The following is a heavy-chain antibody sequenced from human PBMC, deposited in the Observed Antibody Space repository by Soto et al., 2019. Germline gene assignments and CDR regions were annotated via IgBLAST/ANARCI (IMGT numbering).Heavy chain of an antibody. CDR2: ISSNGGST. J-gene: IGHJ4*02. Sequence: GGSLRLSCAASGFTFSTYAMHCVRQAPGKGLEYVSAISSNGGSTYYANSVKGRFTISRDNSKNTLYLQMGSLRAEDMAVYYCARGPDTEYFDYWGQGTLVTVS. CDR3: ARGPDTEYFDY. CDR1: GFTFSTYA. V-gene: IGHV3-64*01. D-gene: IGHD5-18*01.